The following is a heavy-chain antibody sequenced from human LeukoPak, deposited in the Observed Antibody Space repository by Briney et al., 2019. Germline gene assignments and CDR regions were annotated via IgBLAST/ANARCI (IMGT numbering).Heavy chain of an antibody. CDR1: GYTFTSYD. V-gene: IGHV1-69*04. D-gene: IGHD1-14*01. Sequence: SVKVSCKASGYTFTSYDINWVRQATGQGLEWMGRIIPILGIANYAQKFQGRVTITADKSTSTAYMELSSLRSEDTAVYYCARITTEKYYYYGMDVWGQGTTVTVSS. J-gene: IGHJ6*02. CDR3: ARITTEKYYYYGMDV. CDR2: IIPILGIA.